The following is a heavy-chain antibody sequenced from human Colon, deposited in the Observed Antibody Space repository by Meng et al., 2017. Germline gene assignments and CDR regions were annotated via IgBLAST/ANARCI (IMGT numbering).Heavy chain of an antibody. Sequence: ASVKVSCKASGYSFTAYYIHWVRQAPGQGLEWVGRIIPSTGGTNYEQRFQGRVTMTRDTSISTAYMELSRLTSDDTAVFYCAREGNKGQQVEEFDYWGQGSLVTVSS. J-gene: IGHJ4*02. D-gene: IGHD2/OR15-2a*01. V-gene: IGHV1-2*06. CDR3: AREGNKGQQVEEFDY. CDR1: GYSFTAYY. CDR2: IIPSTGGT.